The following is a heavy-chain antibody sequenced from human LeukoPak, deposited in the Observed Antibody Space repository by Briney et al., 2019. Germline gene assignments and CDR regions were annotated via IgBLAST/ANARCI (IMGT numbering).Heavy chain of an antibody. V-gene: IGHV3-23*01. J-gene: IGHJ4*02. CDR2: ISGSGGST. D-gene: IGHD3-16*02. CDR3: ANRLAFGRVIVPFDY. CDR1: GFTFSSYA. Sequence: GGSLRLSCAASGFTFSSYAMSWVRRAPGKGLEWVSAISGSGGSTYYADSVKGRFTVSRDNSKNTLYLQMNSLRAEDTAVYYCANRLAFGRVIVPFDYWGQGTLVTVSS.